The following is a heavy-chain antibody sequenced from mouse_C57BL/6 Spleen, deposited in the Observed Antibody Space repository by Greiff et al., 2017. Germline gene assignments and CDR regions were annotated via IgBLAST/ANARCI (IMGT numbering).Heavy chain of an antibody. Sequence: EVKVVESGEGLVKPGGSLKLSCAASRFTFSSYAMSWVRQTPEKRLEWVAYISSGGDYIYYADTVKGRFTISRDNARNTLYLQMSSLKSEDTAMYYCTRTTVVASFDYWGQGTTLTVSS. CDR1: RFTFSSYA. J-gene: IGHJ2*01. CDR3: TRTTVVASFDY. CDR2: ISSGGDYI. D-gene: IGHD1-1*01. V-gene: IGHV5-9-1*02.